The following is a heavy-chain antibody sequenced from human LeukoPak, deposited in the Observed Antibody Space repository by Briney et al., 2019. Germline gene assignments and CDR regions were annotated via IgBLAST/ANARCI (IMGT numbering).Heavy chain of an antibody. V-gene: IGHV3-48*02. J-gene: IGHJ3*02. CDR3: VRDQFYAFDI. CDR2: IRTSGGVV. Sequence: GGSLRLSCAASGFTFSSYAMSWVRQAPGKGLEWISYIRTSGGVVSYTDSVKGRFTISTDSAKNSLYLQMNSLRDDDTAVYYCVRDQFYAFDIWGQGTMVTVSS. CDR1: GFTFSSYA.